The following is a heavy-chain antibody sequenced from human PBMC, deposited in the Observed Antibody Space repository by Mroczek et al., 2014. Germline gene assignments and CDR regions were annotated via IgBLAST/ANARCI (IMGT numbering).Heavy chain of an antibody. J-gene: IGHJ6*02. CDR3: ARVEQWLVSDWIPTPEYYYYYYGMDV. D-gene: IGHD6-19*01. Sequence: VQLQQWGEAWVQPGRSLRLSCAASGFTFSSYAMHWVRQAPGKGLEWVAVISYDGSNKYYADSVKGRFTISRDNSKNTLYLQMNSLRAEDTAVYYCARVEQWLVSDWIPTPEYYYYYYGMDVWGQGTTVTVSS. CDR1: GFTFSSYA. V-gene: IGHV3-30-3*01. CDR2: ISYDGSNK.